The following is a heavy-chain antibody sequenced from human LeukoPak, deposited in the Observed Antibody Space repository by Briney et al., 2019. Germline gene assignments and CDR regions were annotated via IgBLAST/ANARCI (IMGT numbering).Heavy chain of an antibody. CDR1: GGSISSYY. CDR2: IYYSGST. V-gene: IGHV4-59*01. CDR3: ARLPLAVAGTRYYYYYYMDV. J-gene: IGHJ6*03. D-gene: IGHD6-19*01. Sequence: PSETLSHTCTVSGGSISSYYWSWIRQPPGKGLEWIGYIYYSGSTNYNPSLKSRVTISVDTSKNQFSLKLSSVTAADTAVYYCARLPLAVAGTRYYYYYYMDVWGKGTTVTVSS.